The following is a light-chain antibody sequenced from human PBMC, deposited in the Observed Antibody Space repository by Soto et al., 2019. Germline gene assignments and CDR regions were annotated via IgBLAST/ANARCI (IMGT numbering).Light chain of an antibody. CDR3: QQYYSPPWT. CDR2: WAS. Sequence: DIVMTQSPDSLTVSLGERATINCKSSQSVLFSSNNKNYLAWYQQKPGQPPKLLISWASTRESGVPDRFSGSGSGSDFTLTISSLQAADVAVYYCQQYYSPPWTFGQGTKVEI. J-gene: IGKJ1*01. CDR1: QSVLFSSNNKNY. V-gene: IGKV4-1*01.